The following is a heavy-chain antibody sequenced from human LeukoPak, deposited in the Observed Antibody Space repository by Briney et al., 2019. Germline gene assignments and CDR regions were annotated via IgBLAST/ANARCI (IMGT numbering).Heavy chain of an antibody. CDR3: ARGVTIFGVVGLNFDY. J-gene: IGHJ4*02. D-gene: IGHD3-3*01. CDR1: GYTFTSYG. V-gene: IGHV1-18*01. CDR2: ISAYNGNT. Sequence: ASVKVSCKASGYTFTSYGISWVRQAPGQGLEGMGWISAYNGNTNYAQKLQGRVTMTTDTSTSTAYMELRSLRSDDTAVYYCARGVTIFGVVGLNFDYWGQGTLVTVSS.